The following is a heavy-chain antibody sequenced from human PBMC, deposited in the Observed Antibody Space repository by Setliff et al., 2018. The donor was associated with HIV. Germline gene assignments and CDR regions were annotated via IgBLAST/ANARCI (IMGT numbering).Heavy chain of an antibody. V-gene: IGHV4-31*03. CDR2: IYYSGTS. D-gene: IGHD3-10*01. CDR3: ARDSEITLGPQGYYYYGLDV. Sequence: SETLSLTCTVSGGSISSGGYYWSWIRQHPGKGLEWIGYIYYSGTSDHNPSLKSRVTIPGDTSNNQFSLKLSSVTAADTAVYYCARDSEITLGPQGYYYYGLDVWGQGTTVTVSS. CDR1: GGSISSGGYY. J-gene: IGHJ6*02.